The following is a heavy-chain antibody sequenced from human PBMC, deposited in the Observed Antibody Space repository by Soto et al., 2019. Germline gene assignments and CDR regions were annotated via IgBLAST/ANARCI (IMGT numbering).Heavy chain of an antibody. V-gene: IGHV4-59*01. CDR2: IYYSGST. CDR3: ARVWGGAFDF. J-gene: IGHJ3*01. D-gene: IGHD3-10*01. Sequence: SETLSLTCTDSGGSISSYYWSWIRQPPGKGLEWIGYIYYSGSTNYNPSLKSRVTILVDTSKNQFSLKLSSVTAADTAVYYCARVWGGAFDFWGQGTMVT. CDR1: GGSISSYY.